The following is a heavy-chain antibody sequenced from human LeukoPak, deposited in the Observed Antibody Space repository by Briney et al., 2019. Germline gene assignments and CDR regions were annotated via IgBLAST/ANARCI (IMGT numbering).Heavy chain of an antibody. CDR3: AKGTLRFLEWLDAFDI. CDR2: ISGSGGST. J-gene: IGHJ3*02. V-gene: IGHV3-23*01. CDR1: GFTFSSYG. Sequence: PGGSLRLSCAASGFTFSSYGMHWVRQAPGKGLEWVSAISGSGGSTYYADSVKGRFTISRDNSKNTLYLQMNSLRAEDTAVYYCAKGTLRFLEWLDAFDIWGQGTMVTVSS. D-gene: IGHD3-3*01.